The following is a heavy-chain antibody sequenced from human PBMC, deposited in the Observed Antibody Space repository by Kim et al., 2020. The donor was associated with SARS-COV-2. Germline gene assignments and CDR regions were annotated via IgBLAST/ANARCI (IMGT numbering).Heavy chain of an antibody. V-gene: IGHV3-74*01. J-gene: IGHJ4*02. CDR2: INSDGSST. D-gene: IGHD6-13*01. Sequence: GGSLRLSCAASGFTFSSYWMHWVRQAPGKGLVWVSRINSDGSSTSYADSVKGRFTISRDNAKNTLYLQMNSLRAEDTAVYYCARAQAAAAGHDYWGQGTLVTVSS. CDR1: GFTFSSYW. CDR3: ARAQAAAAGHDY.